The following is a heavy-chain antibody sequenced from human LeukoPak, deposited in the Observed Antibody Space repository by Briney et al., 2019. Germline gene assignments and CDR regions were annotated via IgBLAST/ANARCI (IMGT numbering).Heavy chain of an antibody. CDR2: ISSSSSSYI. V-gene: IGHV3-21*01. CDR1: GFTFSSYS. J-gene: IGHJ5*02. Sequence: GGSLRLSCAASGFTFSSYSMNWVRQAPGKGLEWVSSISSSSSSYIYYADSVKGRFTISRDNAKNSLYLQMNSLRAEDTAVYYCARDRREGFDWFDPWGQGTLVTVSS. CDR3: ARDRREGFDWFDP.